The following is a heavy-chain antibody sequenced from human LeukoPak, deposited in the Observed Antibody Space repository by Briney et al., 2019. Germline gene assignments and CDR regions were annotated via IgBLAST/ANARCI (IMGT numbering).Heavy chain of an antibody. CDR1: GFTFSSYE. V-gene: IGHV3-48*03. J-gene: IGHJ6*04. CDR3: AELGITMIGGV. Sequence: GGSLRRTCAASGFTFSSYEMNWVRQAPGKGLEWVSYISSSGSTIYYADSVKGRFTISRDNAKNSLYLQMNGLRAEDTAVYYCAELGITMIGGVWGKGTTVTISS. D-gene: IGHD3-10*02. CDR2: ISSSGSTI.